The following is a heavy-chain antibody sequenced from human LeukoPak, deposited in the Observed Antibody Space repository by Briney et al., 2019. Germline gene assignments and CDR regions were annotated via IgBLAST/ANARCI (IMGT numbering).Heavy chain of an antibody. D-gene: IGHD3-10*01. CDR1: GFTFSSYS. V-gene: IGHV3-48*01. Sequence: GGSLRLSCAASGFTFSSYSMNWVRQAPGKGLEWVSYISSSISTIYYADSVKGRLTITRENAKNSLYLQKHSLGTAETAVYYCARDEDYYGSGSDYLDWGQGTLVTVSS. CDR3: ARDEDYYGSGSDYLD. CDR2: ISSSISTI. J-gene: IGHJ4*02.